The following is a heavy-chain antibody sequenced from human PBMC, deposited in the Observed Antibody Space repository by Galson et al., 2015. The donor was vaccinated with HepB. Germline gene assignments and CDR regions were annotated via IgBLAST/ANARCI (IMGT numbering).Heavy chain of an antibody. V-gene: IGHV1-46*03. D-gene: IGHD6-13*01. Sequence: SVKVSCKASGYSFTSYYMHWVRQAPGQGLEWMGLINPSGGRTSYAQKFQGRVTMTRDTSTSTVYMELSSLRSEDTAVYYCASGTLSSSWYGPNFAYWGQGTLVTVSS. CDR1: GYSFTSYY. CDR2: INPSGGRT. J-gene: IGHJ4*02. CDR3: ASGTLSSSWYGPNFAY.